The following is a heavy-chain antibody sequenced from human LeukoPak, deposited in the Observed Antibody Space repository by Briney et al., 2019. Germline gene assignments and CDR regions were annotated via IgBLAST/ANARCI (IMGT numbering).Heavy chain of an antibody. J-gene: IGHJ4*02. V-gene: IGHV1-2*02. CDR3: ARGARSGYYSTYDVDY. CDR1: GYTFTGYY. D-gene: IGHD3-22*01. CDR2: INPNSGGT. Sequence: ASVKVSCKASGYTFTGYYMHWVRQAPGQGLEWMGWINPNSGGTNYAQKFQGRVTMTRDTSISTAYMELSRLRSDDTAVYYCARGARSGYYSTYDVDYWGQGTLVTVSS.